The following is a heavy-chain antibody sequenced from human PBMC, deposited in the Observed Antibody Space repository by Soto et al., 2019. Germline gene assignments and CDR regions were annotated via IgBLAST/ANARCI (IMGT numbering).Heavy chain of an antibody. J-gene: IGHJ4*02. V-gene: IGHV4-61*01. CDR1: GGSVNIGTYY. D-gene: IGHD3-22*01. Sequence: KASETLSLTCTVPGGSVNIGTYYRSWIRQPPGKGLEWIGFIHYSGSTNYNPSLKSRVTMSVDTSKNQFSLKLTSVTAADTAVYYCARGGNYYDSSGYYWFYFDYWGQGTLVTVSS. CDR3: ARGGNYYDSSGYYWFYFDY. CDR2: IHYSGST.